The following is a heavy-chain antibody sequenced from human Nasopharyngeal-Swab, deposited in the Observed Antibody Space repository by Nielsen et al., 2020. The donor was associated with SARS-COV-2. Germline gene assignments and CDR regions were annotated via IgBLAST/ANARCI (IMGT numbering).Heavy chain of an antibody. J-gene: IGHJ3*02. Sequence: ASVKVSCKASGDTFTDYYIHWVRQAPGQGLEGRGRINPNSGGTNYAQKFQGRVTMTRDTYISTAYMGLSGLGSADTALYFCARGACTGNSCYTGANTFHIWGLGTMVTVSS. V-gene: IGHV1-2*06. CDR1: GDTFTDYY. CDR3: ARGACTGNSCYTGANTFHI. D-gene: IGHD2-8*02. CDR2: INPNSGGT.